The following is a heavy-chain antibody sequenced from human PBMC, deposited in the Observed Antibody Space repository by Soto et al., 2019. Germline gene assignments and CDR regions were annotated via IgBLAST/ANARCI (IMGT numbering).Heavy chain of an antibody. CDR2: INHSGST. CDR1: GGSFSGYY. CDR3: ARGSLYYDFSSGPNVRRYYYYMDV. Sequence: TSETLSLTCAVYGGSFSGYYWSWIRQPPGKGLEWIGEINHSGSTNYNPSLKSRVTISVDTSKNQFSLKLSSVTAADTAVYYCARGSLYYDFSSGPNVRRYYYYMDVWGKGTTVTVSS. V-gene: IGHV4-34*01. D-gene: IGHD3-3*01. J-gene: IGHJ6*03.